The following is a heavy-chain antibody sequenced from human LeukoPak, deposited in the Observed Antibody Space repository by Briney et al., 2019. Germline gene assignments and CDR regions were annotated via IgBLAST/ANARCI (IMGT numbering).Heavy chain of an antibody. CDR3: ARRGGFGLPGVNWFDP. CDR1: GGSISSSSYY. D-gene: IGHD3-3*01. CDR2: IYYSGST. V-gene: IGHV4-39*01. Sequence: SETLSLTCTVSGGSISSSSYYWGWIRQPPGKGLEWIGSIYYSGSTYYNPSLKSRVTISVDTSKNQFSLKLSSVTAADTAVYYCARRGGFGLPGVNWFDPWGQGTLVTVSS. J-gene: IGHJ5*02.